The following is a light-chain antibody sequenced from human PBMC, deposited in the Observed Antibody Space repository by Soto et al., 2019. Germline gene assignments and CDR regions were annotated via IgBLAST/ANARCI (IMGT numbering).Light chain of an antibody. CDR1: QSISSW. Sequence: DLQMTQSPSTLSASVGDRVTITCRASQSISSWLAWYQQKPGKAPKLLIYDASSLESGVPSRFSGSGSGTEFTLTISSRQPDDFATYYCQQYNSYSWTFGPGTKVDIK. V-gene: IGKV1-5*01. J-gene: IGKJ3*01. CDR3: QQYNSYSWT. CDR2: DAS.